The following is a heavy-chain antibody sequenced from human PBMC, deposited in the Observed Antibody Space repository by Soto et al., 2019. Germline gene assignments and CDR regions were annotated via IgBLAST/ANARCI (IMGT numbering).Heavy chain of an antibody. D-gene: IGHD2-21*01. V-gene: IGHV3-7*04. CDR1: GFTFKTDW. Sequence: EVQLVESGGGMVQPGRSLRLSCVGSGFTFKTDWMTWVRQGPGKGLEWVANIKGDGTKENYVESVKGRFTISRDNAKNSLYLQMNGLRVEDPAVYYCAGDVSPSCGGGWCDALELWGQGTVVTVSS. CDR3: AGDVSPSCGGGWCDALEL. CDR2: IKGDGTKE. J-gene: IGHJ3*01.